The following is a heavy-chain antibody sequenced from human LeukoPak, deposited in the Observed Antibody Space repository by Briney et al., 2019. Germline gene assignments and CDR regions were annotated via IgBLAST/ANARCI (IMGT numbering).Heavy chain of an antibody. J-gene: IGHJ4*02. Sequence: ERSLRLSCAASGFTFSSHPMHWVRQTPGKGLEWVAVISYDGKNKYYADSVNGRFTVSRDNTKNTLYLQMNSLRVDDMGVYYCVRVMTTTRNFDYWGPGTQVTVSS. CDR2: ISYDGKNK. CDR3: VRVMTTTRNFDY. CDR1: GFTFSSHP. V-gene: IGHV3-30*04. D-gene: IGHD1-1*01.